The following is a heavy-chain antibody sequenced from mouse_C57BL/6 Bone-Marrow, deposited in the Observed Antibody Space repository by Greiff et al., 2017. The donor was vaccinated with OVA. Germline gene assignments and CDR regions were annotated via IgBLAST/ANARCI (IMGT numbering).Heavy chain of an antibody. V-gene: IGHV1-59*01. CDR1: GYTFTSYW. CDR2: IDPSDSYT. J-gene: IGHJ1*03. Sequence: QVQLKQPGAELVRPGPSVKLSCKASGYTFTSYWMHWVKQRPGQGLEWIGVIDPSDSYTNYNQKFKGKATLTVDTSSSTAYMQLSSLTSEDSAVYYCARRNYSNYLLGYFDVWGTGTTVTVSS. CDR3: ARRNYSNYLLGYFDV. D-gene: IGHD2-5*01.